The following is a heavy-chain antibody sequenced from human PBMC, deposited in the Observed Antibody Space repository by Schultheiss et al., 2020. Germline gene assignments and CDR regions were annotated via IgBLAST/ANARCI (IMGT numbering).Heavy chain of an antibody. CDR3: ARARGAFDI. Sequence: SGPTLVKPTQTLTLTCTFSGFSLSTSGMCVSWIRQPPGKGLEWIGYIYSSGSTDYNPSLKSRLTISVDTSKNQFSLKLSSVTAADTAVYYCARARGAFDIWGQGTMVTVS. CDR1: GFSLSTSGMC. V-gene: IGHV4-61*08. J-gene: IGHJ3*02. CDR2: IYSSGST.